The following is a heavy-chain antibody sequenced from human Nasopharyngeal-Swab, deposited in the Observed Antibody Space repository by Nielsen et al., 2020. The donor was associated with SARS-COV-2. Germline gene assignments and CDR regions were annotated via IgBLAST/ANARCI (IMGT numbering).Heavy chain of an antibody. J-gene: IGHJ5*02. D-gene: IGHD6-19*01. CDR1: GFSFSTYN. Sequence: GESLKISCTASGFSFSTYNMNWVRQAPGKGLEWVSSISGNSNYIYYADSVKGRFTISRDNARNSLYLQMDSLRAEDTAVYYCAKDLGIAVAGTGHDLWGQGTLVTVSS. CDR2: ISGNSNYI. V-gene: IGHV3-21*01. CDR3: AKDLGIAVAGTGHDL.